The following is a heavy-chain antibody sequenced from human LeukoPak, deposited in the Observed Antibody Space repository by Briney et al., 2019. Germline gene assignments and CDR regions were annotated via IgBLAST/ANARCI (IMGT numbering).Heavy chain of an antibody. D-gene: IGHD4-23*01. J-gene: IGHJ4*02. CDR1: GGSFSGYY. Sequence: SSETLSLTCAVYGGSFSGYYWSWIRQPPGKGLEWIGEINHSGSTNYNPSLKSRVTISVDTSKNQFSLKPSSVTAADTAVYYCARARWNFDYWGQGTLVTVSS. CDR3: ARARWNFDY. V-gene: IGHV4-34*01. CDR2: INHSGST.